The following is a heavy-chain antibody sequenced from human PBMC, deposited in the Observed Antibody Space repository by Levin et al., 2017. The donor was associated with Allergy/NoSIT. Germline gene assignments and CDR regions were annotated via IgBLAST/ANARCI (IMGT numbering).Heavy chain of an antibody. CDR3: ARLSSGWYY. J-gene: IGHJ4*02. Sequence: SETLSLTCTVSGGSISSSSYYWGWIRQPPGKGLEWIGSIYYSGSTYYNPSLKSRVTISVDTSKNQFSLKLSSVTAADTAVYYCARLSSGWYYWGQGTLVTVSS. CDR2: IYYSGST. D-gene: IGHD6-19*01. CDR1: GGSISSSSYY. V-gene: IGHV4-39*01.